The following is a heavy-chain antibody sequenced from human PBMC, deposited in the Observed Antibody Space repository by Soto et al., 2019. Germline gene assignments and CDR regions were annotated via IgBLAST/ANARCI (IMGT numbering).Heavy chain of an antibody. CDR2: IRPDGGKI. D-gene: IGHD3-22*01. CDR1: GFTFSGYW. Sequence: GCLRLSCAASGFTFSGYWMCWVRQAPGKGLEWVANIRPDGGKINYLDSVKGRFTISRDNSKDSLYLQMNSLRAEDTAVYYCARDQSYASSGYTDSWRQGTL. CDR3: ARDQSYASSGYTDS. J-gene: IGHJ4*02. V-gene: IGHV3-7*01.